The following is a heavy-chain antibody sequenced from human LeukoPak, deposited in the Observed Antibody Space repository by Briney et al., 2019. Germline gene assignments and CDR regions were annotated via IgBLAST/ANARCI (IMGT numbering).Heavy chain of an antibody. CDR3: ARGWPVVWGSYRSHAFDI. J-gene: IGHJ3*02. CDR1: GYTFTGYY. Sequence: ASVKVSCKASGYTFTGYYMHWVRQAPGQGLEWMGWINPNSGGTNYAQKFQGRVTMTRDTSISTAYMELSRLRSDDTAVYYCARGWPVVWGSYRSHAFDIWGQGTMVTVSS. D-gene: IGHD3-16*02. V-gene: IGHV1-2*02. CDR2: INPNSGGT.